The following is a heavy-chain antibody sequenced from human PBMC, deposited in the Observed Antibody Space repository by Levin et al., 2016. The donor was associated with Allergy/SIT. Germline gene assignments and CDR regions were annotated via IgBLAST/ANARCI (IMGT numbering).Heavy chain of an antibody. CDR1: GGSFSGYY. J-gene: IGHJ3*02. D-gene: IGHD3-22*01. Sequence: SETLSLTCAVYGGSFSGYYWSWIRQPPGKGLEWIGEINHSGSTNYNPSLKSRVTISVDTSKNQFSLKLSSVTAADTAVYYCARGYYYDSSGYPEDAFDIWGQGTMVTVSS. CDR2: INHSGST. V-gene: IGHV4-34*01. CDR3: ARGYYYDSSGYPEDAFDI.